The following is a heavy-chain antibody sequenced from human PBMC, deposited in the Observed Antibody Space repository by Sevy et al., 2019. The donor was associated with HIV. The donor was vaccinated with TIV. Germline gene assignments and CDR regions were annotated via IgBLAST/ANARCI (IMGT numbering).Heavy chain of an antibody. CDR3: ATGGSLFQH. D-gene: IGHD3-16*01. CDR1: GFNFSNVW. J-gene: IGHJ1*01. CDR2: VKSKTEGGTT. V-gene: IGHV3-15*01. Sequence: GGSLRLSCVASGFNFSNVWMSWIRQAPGKGLEGVGHVKSKTEGGTTDYAAPVRGRFAISRDDSKNTLYLEMTSLKTEDTAVYYCATGGSLFQHWGQGTLVTVSS.